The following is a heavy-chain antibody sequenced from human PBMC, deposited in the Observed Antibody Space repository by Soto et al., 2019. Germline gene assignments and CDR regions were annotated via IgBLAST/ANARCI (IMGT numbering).Heavy chain of an antibody. V-gene: IGHV4-31*03. Sequence: QVQLQESGPGLLKPSQTLSLTCTVSGDSFSDDYYWTWSRHHPGQGLEWFGYIYHSGYTYYSPSLEVRLTLSVYTSEIQFYLKLSSVTAADTAVYYCARQYLQGGCNLIRHPDAVDIWGQGTMVTVSS. CDR2: IYHSGYT. CDR1: GDSFSDDYY. J-gene: IGHJ3*02. D-gene: IGHD2-21*01. CDR3: ARQYLQGGCNLIRHPDAVDI.